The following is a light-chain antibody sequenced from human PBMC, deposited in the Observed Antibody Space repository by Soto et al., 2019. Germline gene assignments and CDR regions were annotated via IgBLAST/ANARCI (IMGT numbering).Light chain of an antibody. V-gene: IGKV3-20*01. Sequence: EIVLTQSPGTLGLSPGEGGTLSWGAGGSVGSRYLAWYQQKPGQAPRLLIYGASSRATGIPDRFSGSGSGTDFTLTISRLEPEDFAVYYCQQYGSSPRTFGQGTKVE. J-gene: IGKJ1*01. CDR3: QQYGSSPRT. CDR2: GAS. CDR1: GSVGSRY.